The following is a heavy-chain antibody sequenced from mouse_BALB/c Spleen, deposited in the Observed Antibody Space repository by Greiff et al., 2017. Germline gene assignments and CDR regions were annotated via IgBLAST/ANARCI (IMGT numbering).Heavy chain of an antibody. D-gene: IGHD2-3*01. Sequence: EVQRVESGGGLVQPGGSRKLSCAASGFTFSSFGMHWVRQAPEKGLEWVAYISSGSSTIYYADTVKGRFTISRDNPKNTLFLQMTSLRSEDTAMYYCARWGWLPTYYAMDYWGQGTSVTVSA. CDR3: ARWGWLPTYYAMDY. J-gene: IGHJ4*01. CDR1: GFTFSSFG. V-gene: IGHV5-17*02. CDR2: ISSGSSTI.